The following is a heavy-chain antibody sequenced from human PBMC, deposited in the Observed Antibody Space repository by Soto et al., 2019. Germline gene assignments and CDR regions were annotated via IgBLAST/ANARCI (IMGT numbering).Heavy chain of an antibody. V-gene: IGHV3-48*02. Sequence: GGSLRLSCAASGFTFSRYSMNWVRQAPGKGLEWVSYISSSSSTIYYADSVKGRFTISRDNAKNSLYLQMNSLRDEDTAVYYCARDEFHGSGSTYYYYYGMDVWGQGTTVTVSS. J-gene: IGHJ6*02. CDR1: GFTFSRYS. CDR3: ARDEFHGSGSTYYYYYGMDV. D-gene: IGHD3-10*01. CDR2: ISSSSSTI.